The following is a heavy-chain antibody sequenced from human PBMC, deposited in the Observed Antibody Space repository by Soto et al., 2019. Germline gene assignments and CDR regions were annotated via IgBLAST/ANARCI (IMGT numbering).Heavy chain of an antibody. CDR3: TTGIFARTSHFDN. CDR2: ISYDGNKS. Sequence: GGSLRLSCAVSGISFSAYGMHWVRQAPGKGLEWVAMISYDGNKSSYGDSVKGRFTISRDNSKNLLYVQMNSLRTEDTAVYYCTTGIFARTSHFDNWGQGTLVTVSS. V-gene: IGHV3-30*03. CDR1: GISFSAYG. J-gene: IGHJ4*02.